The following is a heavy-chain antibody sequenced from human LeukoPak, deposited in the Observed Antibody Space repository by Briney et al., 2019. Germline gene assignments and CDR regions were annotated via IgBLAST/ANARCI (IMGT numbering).Heavy chain of an antibody. Sequence: ASVKVSCKASGGTFSSYAISWVRQAPGQGLEWMGWVNPNSGHTGYAQKFQGRVTMTTNTSISTAYMELSSMRPEDTAVYYCARGAPGSYCSGGSCPYFDYWGEGTLVSVSS. CDR1: GGTFSSYA. V-gene: IGHV1-8*02. CDR2: VNPNSGHT. CDR3: ARGAPGSYCSGGSCPYFDY. J-gene: IGHJ4*02. D-gene: IGHD2-15*01.